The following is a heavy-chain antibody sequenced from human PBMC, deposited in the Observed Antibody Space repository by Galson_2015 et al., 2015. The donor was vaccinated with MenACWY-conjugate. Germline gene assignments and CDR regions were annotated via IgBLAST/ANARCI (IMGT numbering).Heavy chain of an antibody. Sequence: QSGAEVKQPGESLKISCQGSGYIFPTYWIAWVRQMPGRGLEWVGLISPGDSNTRYSPSFQGQVTISADKSISTAYLQWSSLKASDTAMYYCARHPPGGRGLDVWGQGTTVTVSS. V-gene: IGHV5-51*01. CDR3: ARHPPGGRGLDV. D-gene: IGHD1-26*01. CDR1: GYIFPTYW. CDR2: ISPGDSNT. J-gene: IGHJ6*02.